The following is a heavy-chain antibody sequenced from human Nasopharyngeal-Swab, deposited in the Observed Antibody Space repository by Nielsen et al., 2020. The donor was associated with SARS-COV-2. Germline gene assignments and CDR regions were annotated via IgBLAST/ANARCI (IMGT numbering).Heavy chain of an antibody. D-gene: IGHD1-26*01. CDR1: GFTFSSYS. CDR3: ARGGGSYLHFDY. Sequence: GGSLRLSCAASGFTFSSYSMNWVRQAPGKGLEWVSSISSSSSYIYYADSVKGRFTISRDNAKNSLYLQMNSLRAEDTAVYYCARGGGSYLHFDYWGRGTLVTVSS. V-gene: IGHV3-21*01. CDR2: ISSSSSYI. J-gene: IGHJ4*02.